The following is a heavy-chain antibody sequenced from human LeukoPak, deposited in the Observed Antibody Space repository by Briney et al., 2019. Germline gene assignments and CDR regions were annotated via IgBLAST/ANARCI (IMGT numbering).Heavy chain of an antibody. CDR3: ARHPKWEQQGIDY. V-gene: IGHV4-39*01. CDR1: GGSISSSSYY. Sequence: SETLCLTCTVSGGSISSSSYYWGWIRQPPGKGLEWIGSIYYSGSTYYNPSLKSRVTISVDTSKNQFSLKLSSVTAADTAVYYCARHPKWEQQGIDYWGQGTLVTVSS. D-gene: IGHD1-26*01. CDR2: IYYSGST. J-gene: IGHJ4*02.